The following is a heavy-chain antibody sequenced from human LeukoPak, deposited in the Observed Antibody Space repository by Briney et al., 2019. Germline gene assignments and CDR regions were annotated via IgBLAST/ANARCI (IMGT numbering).Heavy chain of an antibody. J-gene: IGHJ4*02. Sequence: GGPLRLSCAASGVTFSSYAMSWVRQAPGGGPEWVSAISGSGGTTYYADSVKGRLTISRDNSKNTLYLQMNSLRAEDSAIYYCAKDRGGEVATGYWGQGTLVIVSS. CDR2: ISGSGGTT. V-gene: IGHV3-23*01. CDR3: AKDRGGEVATGY. D-gene: IGHD4-17*01. CDR1: GVTFSSYA.